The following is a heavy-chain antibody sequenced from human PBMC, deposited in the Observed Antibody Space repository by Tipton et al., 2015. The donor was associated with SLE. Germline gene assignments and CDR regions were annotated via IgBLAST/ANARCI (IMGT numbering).Heavy chain of an antibody. D-gene: IGHD1-1*01. V-gene: IGHV4-61*02. CDR2: IYTSGST. J-gene: IGHJ4*02. CDR3: ARGLEGGYYFDY. CDR1: GGSISSGSYY. Sequence: LRLSCTVSGGSISSGSYYWSWIRQPAGKGLEWIGRIYTSGSTNYNPSLKSRVTISVDTSKNQFSLKLSSVTAADTAVYYCARGLEGGYYFDYWGQGTLVTVSS.